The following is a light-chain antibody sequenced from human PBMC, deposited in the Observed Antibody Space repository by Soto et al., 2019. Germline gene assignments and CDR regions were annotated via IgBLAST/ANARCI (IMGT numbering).Light chain of an antibody. J-gene: IGKJ1*01. CDR2: DAS. V-gene: IGKV1-5*01. CDR3: QQYYSYWWS. Sequence: DIQMTQSPSTLSASVGDRVTITCRASQSISNWLAWYQQKPGKAPKLLIYDASNLESGVPSRFSGSGSGTEFILAISSVQTDDFARYYCQQYYSYWWSFGQGTKVEIK. CDR1: QSISNW.